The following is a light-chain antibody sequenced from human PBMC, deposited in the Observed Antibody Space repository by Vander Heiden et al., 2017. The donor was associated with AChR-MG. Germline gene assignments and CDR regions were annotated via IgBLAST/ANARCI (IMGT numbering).Light chain of an antibody. CDR3: AAWDDSLSGRV. V-gene: IGLV1-47*01. Sequence: QSVLTQPPSASGTPGQRVTISCSGSSSKVGSNFVSWYLQLPGTAPNLLIYRNNQRPSGVPARFSGSKSGTSASLAISGLRSEDEAAYYCAAWDDSLSGRVFGGGTKLSVL. J-gene: IGLJ3*02. CDR2: RNN. CDR1: SSKVGSNF.